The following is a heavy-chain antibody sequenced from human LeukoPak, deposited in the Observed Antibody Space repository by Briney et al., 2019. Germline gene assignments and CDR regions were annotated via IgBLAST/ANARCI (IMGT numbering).Heavy chain of an antibody. CDR1: GYTFTSYD. J-gene: IGHJ4*02. Sequence: GASVKVSCKASGYTFTSYDINWVRQATGQGLEWMGWMNPNSGNTGYAQKFQGRVTMTRDTSISTAYMELSRLRSDDTAVYYCARVIRRGYSYGLDYWGQGTLVTVSP. V-gene: IGHV1-8*02. D-gene: IGHD5-18*01. CDR2: MNPNSGNT. CDR3: ARVIRRGYSYGLDY.